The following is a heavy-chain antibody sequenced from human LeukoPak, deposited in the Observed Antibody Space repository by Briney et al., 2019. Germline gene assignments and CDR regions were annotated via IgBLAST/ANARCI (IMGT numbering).Heavy chain of an antibody. CDR1: GYTFTGYY. D-gene: IGHD2-2*01. J-gene: IGHJ6*03. V-gene: IGHV1-46*01. CDR2: INPSGGST. CDR3: ARARGVPAAPYYYYYMDV. Sequence: ASVKVSCKASGYTFTGYYMHWVRQAPGQGLEWMGIINPSGGSTSYAQKFQGRVTMTRDTSTSTVYMELSSLRSEDTAVYYCARARGVPAAPYYYYYMDVWGKGTTVTISS.